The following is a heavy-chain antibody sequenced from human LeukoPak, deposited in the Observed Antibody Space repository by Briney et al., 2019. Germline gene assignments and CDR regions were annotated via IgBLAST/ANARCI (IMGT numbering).Heavy chain of an antibody. CDR1: GFTFSSYW. V-gene: IGHV3-74*01. J-gene: IGHJ6*03. D-gene: IGHD6-6*01. CDR2: INSDGSST. Sequence: PGGSLRLSCAASGFTFSSYWMHWVRQAPGKGLVWVSRINSDGSSTSYADSVKGRFTISRDNAKNTLYLQMNSLRAEDTAVYYCGTGSSYVYYYMDVWGKGTTVTVSS. CDR3: GTGSSYVYYYMDV.